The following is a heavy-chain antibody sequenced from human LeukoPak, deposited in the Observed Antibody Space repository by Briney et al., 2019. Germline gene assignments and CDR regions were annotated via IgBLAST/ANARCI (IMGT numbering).Heavy chain of an antibody. CDR1: LGSISSSSYY. V-gene: IGHV4-39*01. CDR3: ARHEEDRGLWFGELFPSFDY. D-gene: IGHD3-10*01. Sequence: SETLSLTCTVSLGSISSSSYYWGWIRQPPGKWLEWIGSIYYSGSTYYNPSLKSRVTISVDTSKNQFSLKLSSVTAADTAVYYCARHEEDRGLWFGELFPSFDYWGQGTLVTVSS. J-gene: IGHJ4*02. CDR2: IYYSGST.